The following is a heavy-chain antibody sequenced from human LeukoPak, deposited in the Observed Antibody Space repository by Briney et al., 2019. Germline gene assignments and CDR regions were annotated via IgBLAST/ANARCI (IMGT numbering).Heavy chain of an antibody. CDR3: ARVRRAAAGTSNLDS. CDR2: ISSSGSTM. Sequence: GGSLRLSCAASGFAFSDYSMNWVRQAPGKGLEWVSYISSSGSTMYYADSVKGRFTISRDNAKNSLFLQMNSLRAEDTAVYFCARVRRAAAGTSNLDSWGQGTLVTVSS. D-gene: IGHD6-13*01. V-gene: IGHV3-48*04. J-gene: IGHJ4*02. CDR1: GFAFSDYS.